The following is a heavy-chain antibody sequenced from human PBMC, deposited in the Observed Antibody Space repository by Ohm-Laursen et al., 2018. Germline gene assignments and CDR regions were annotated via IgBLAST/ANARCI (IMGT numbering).Heavy chain of an antibody. CDR1: GGTFSSYA. CDR3: ARATFSWIQLWTSLSYGMDV. Sequence: SSVKVSCKTSGGTFSSYAISWVRQAPGQGLEWMGGIIPIFGTANYAQKFQGRVTITADKSTSTAYMELSSLRSEDTAVYYCARATFSWIQLWTSLSYGMDVWGQGTTVTVSS. CDR2: IIPIFGTA. J-gene: IGHJ6*02. V-gene: IGHV1-69*06. D-gene: IGHD5-18*01.